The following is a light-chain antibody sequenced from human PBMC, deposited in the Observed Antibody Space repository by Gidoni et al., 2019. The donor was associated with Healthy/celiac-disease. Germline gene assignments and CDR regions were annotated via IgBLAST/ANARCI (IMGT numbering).Light chain of an antibody. CDR3: QQSSNWPPIT. V-gene: IGKV3-11*01. Sequence: EIVLTPSPATLSLSPGERATLSCRASQSVSSYLAWYQQKPGQAPKLLIYDASNRATGIPARFSGSGSGTDFTLTISSLEPEDFAIYYCQQSSNWPPITFGQGTRVEIK. CDR1: QSVSSY. CDR2: DAS. J-gene: IGKJ5*01.